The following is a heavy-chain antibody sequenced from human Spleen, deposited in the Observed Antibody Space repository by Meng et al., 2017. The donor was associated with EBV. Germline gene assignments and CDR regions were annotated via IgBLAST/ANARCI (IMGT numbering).Heavy chain of an antibody. Sequence: QLQESGPGLVKPSETLSLPCSVSGASISSTSYYWGWIRQPPGKGLEWIGNIYSGGSTYFNPSLKTRVTISVDTSKKQFSLKLSSVTAADTAVYYCARDNGDYLGSNWYFDLWGRGTLVTVSS. CDR2: IYSGGST. CDR1: GASISSTSYY. V-gene: IGHV4-39*07. CDR3: ARDNGDYLGSNWYFDL. D-gene: IGHD4-17*01. J-gene: IGHJ2*01.